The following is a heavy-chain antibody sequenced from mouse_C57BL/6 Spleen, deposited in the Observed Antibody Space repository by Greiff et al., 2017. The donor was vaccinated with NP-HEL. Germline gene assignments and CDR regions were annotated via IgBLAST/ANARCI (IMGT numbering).Heavy chain of an antibody. CDR2: ISSGSSTI. J-gene: IGHJ1*03. CDR1: GFTFSDYG. V-gene: IGHV5-17*01. D-gene: IGHD3-3*01. Sequence: EVKLEESGGGLVKPGGSLKLSCAASGFTFSDYGMHWVRQAPEKGLEWVAYISSGSSTIYYADTVKGRFTISRDNAKNTLFLQMTSLRSEDTAMYYCARQGPDWYFDVWGTGTTVTVSS. CDR3: ARQGPDWYFDV.